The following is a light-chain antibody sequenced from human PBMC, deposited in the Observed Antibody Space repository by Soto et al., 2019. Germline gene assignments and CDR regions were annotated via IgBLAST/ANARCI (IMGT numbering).Light chain of an antibody. Sequence: EIVMTQSPATLSVSPGERATLSCRASQSVAGNLAWYQQNPGQAPRLLISGASTRATGIPTRFSGGGSGTEFTLTISSLQSEDFVIYYCQQYNKWPLTFGGGTKVEIK. CDR1: QSVAGN. J-gene: IGKJ4*01. CDR3: QQYNKWPLT. V-gene: IGKV3-15*01. CDR2: GAS.